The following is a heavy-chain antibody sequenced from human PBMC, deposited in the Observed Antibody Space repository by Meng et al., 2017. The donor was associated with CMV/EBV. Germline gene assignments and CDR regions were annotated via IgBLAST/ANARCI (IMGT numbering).Heavy chain of an antibody. CDR2: ISYDATTK. D-gene: IGHD5-12*01. CDR1: GFAFSQNA. J-gene: IGHJ4*02. Sequence: CAASGFAFSQNAMHWVRQAPGRGLEWLAFISYDATTKYYTGSVKGRFTISRDNSKNTLYLQMDSLRAEDTALYYCVKDLATRYSYDYWGQGTLVTVSS. V-gene: IGHV3-30*18. CDR3: VKDLATRYSYDY.